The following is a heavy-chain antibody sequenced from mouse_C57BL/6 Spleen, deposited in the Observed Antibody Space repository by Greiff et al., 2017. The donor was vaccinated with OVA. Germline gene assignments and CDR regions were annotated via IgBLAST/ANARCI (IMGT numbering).Heavy chain of an antibody. J-gene: IGHJ3*01. Sequence: VQLQQSGPGLVKPSQSLSLTCSVTGYSITSGYYWNWIRQFPGNKLEWMGYISYDGSNNYNPSLKNRISITRDTSKNQFFLKLNSVTTEDTATYYCARVDGYDAYWGQGTLVTVSA. V-gene: IGHV3-6*01. CDR3: ARVDGYDAY. CDR2: ISYDGSN. D-gene: IGHD2-2*01. CDR1: GYSITSGYY.